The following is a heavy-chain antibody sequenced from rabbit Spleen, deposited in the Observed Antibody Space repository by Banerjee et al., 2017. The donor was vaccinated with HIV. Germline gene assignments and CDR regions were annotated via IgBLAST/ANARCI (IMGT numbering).Heavy chain of an antibody. Sequence: QSLEESGGDLVKPGASLTLTCTASGFDFRRYYLSWVRQAPGKGLEWIGIIDVGAGSTDYASWAKGRFTISKTSSTTVTLQLNSLTAADTATYFCARLAGSVNNAYDLWGPGTLVTVS. J-gene: IGHJ6*01. CDR1: GFDFRRYY. CDR3: ARLAGSVNNAYDL. D-gene: IGHD4-2*01. V-gene: IGHV1S40*01. CDR2: IDVGAGST.